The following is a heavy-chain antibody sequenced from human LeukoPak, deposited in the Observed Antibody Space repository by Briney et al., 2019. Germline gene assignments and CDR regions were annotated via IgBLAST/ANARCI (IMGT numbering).Heavy chain of an antibody. CDR2: IKQDGSQK. CDR1: GFTFTNYW. Sequence: GGSLRLSCAASGFTFTNYWMSWVRQAPGKGLEWVANIKQDGSQKYYVDSVKGRFTISRDNAKSSLFLQMNSLRAGDTAVYYCAREERLAPYYYYYMDVWGKGTTVTVSS. D-gene: IGHD1-1*01. CDR3: AREERLAPYYYYYMDV. J-gene: IGHJ6*03. V-gene: IGHV3-7*01.